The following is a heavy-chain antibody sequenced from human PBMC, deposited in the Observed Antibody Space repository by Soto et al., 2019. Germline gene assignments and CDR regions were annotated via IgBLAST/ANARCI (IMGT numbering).Heavy chain of an antibody. Sequence: QVHLVQSGAEVKKPGSSVKVSCKASGGTFNSHAISWVRQAPGHGLEWLGGIIPIFETANYEQNFQGRVTITAGESTNTAYLDLNSLTSEDTASYYCGVGDRSSWYSNYWGQGTQVTVSS. CDR1: GGTFNSHA. CDR3: GVGDRSSWYSNY. CDR2: IIPIFETA. V-gene: IGHV1-69*01. D-gene: IGHD6-13*01. J-gene: IGHJ4*02.